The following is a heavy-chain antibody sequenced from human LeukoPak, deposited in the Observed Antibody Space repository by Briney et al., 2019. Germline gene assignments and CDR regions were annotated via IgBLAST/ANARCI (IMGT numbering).Heavy chain of an antibody. CDR3: AREAYGRCSSSWYYFNY. CDR2: IYYSGST. D-gene: IGHD6-13*01. J-gene: IGHJ4*02. V-gene: IGHV4-59*01. Sequence: SETLSLTCTVSGGSISSYYWSWIRQPPGKGLEWIGYIYYSGSTNYNPSLKSRVTISVDTSKNQFSLKLSSVTAADTAVYYCAREAYGRCSSSWYYFNYWGQGTLVTVSS. CDR1: GGSISSYY.